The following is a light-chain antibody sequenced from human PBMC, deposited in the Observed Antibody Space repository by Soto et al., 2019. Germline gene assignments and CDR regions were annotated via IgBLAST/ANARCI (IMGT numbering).Light chain of an antibody. CDR3: AAWDDSLNGNVV. CDR2: STN. CDR1: SSNIGSNT. V-gene: IGLV1-44*01. J-gene: IGLJ2*01. Sequence: QSVLTQPPSASGTPGQRVTISCSGSSSNIGSNTVNWYQQLPGSAPKLLIYSTNQRPSGVPDRFSGSKSGTSASLAISGLQSEDEADYYCAAWDDSLNGNVVFGGGTKLTVL.